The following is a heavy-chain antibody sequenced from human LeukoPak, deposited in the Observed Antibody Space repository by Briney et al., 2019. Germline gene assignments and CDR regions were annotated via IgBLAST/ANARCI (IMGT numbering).Heavy chain of an antibody. J-gene: IGHJ6*03. CDR3: ARDPPRAYYYMDV. Sequence: SETLSLTCTVSGGSISSYYWSWIRQPPGKGLEWIGYIYYSGSTNYNPSLKSRVTISVDTSKNQFSLKLSSVTAADTAVYYCARDPPRAYYYMDVWGKGTTVTISS. V-gene: IGHV4-59*01. CDR1: GGSISSYY. CDR2: IYYSGST.